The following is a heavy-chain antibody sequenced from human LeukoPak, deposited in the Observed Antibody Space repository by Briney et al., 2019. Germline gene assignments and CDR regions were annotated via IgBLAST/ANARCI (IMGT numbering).Heavy chain of an antibody. CDR1: RFSFSSYG. CDR2: ISYDGNNK. V-gene: IGHV3-30*18. J-gene: IGHJ4*02. Sequence: GGSLRLSCAASRFSFSSYGMHWVRQAPGKGLEWLSVISYDGNNKYYADFVKGRFTISRDNSKSTLYLQMNSLRAEDTAVYYCAKEPGAGNYAQYWGQGTLVTVSS. CDR3: AKEPGAGNYAQY. D-gene: IGHD3-22*01.